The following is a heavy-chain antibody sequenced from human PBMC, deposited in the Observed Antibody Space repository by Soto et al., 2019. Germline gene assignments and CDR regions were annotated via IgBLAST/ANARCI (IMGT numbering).Heavy chain of an antibody. CDR2: FYKSGSP. V-gene: IGHV4-59*01. J-gene: IGHJ5*01. Sequence: SETLSLTCTVSGGSMTSWFWSWIRQPPGKRLEWIGYFYKSGSPNYNPSLKSRVSISVDTSKSQFSLKVSSLTAADTAVYYCARMYYYGSGGPRWFDFWGQGSLVTVSS. D-gene: IGHD3-10*01. CDR1: GGSMTSWF. CDR3: ARMYYYGSGGPRWFDF.